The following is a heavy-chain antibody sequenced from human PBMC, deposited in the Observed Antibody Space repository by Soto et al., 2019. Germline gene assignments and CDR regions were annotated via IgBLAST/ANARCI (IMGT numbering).Heavy chain of an antibody. V-gene: IGHV1-8*01. J-gene: IGHJ5*02. CDR2: MNPGSGDT. Sequence: ASVKVSCKASGYRFTNNDVTWVRQATGQGLEWMGWMNPGSGDTGYAQKFQGRVTMTRDISIATAYMELSSLRPDDTAIYYCARMATFGSLNWFDPWGQGTLVTVSS. CDR3: ARMATFGSLNWFDP. D-gene: IGHD3-16*01. CDR1: GYRFTNND.